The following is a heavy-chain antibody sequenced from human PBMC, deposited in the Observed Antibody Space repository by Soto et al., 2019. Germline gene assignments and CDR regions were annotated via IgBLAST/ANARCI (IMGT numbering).Heavy chain of an antibody. CDR2: IDPSDSYT. Sequence: GESLKISCKGSGYSFTSYWISWVRQMPGKGLEGMGRIDPSDSYTNYSPSCQGHVTISADKSISTAYLQWSSLKASDTAMYYCARHKAESYYYYGMDVWGQGTTVTVSS. J-gene: IGHJ6*02. CDR1: GYSFTSYW. CDR3: ARHKAESYYYYGMDV. V-gene: IGHV5-10-1*01.